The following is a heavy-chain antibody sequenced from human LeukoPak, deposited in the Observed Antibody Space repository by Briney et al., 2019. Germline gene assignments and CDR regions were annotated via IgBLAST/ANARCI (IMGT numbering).Heavy chain of an antibody. Sequence: SETLSLTCTVSGGSISSYYWSWIRQPPEKGLEYIGNIYYSGSTNYNPSFKSRVTISVDTSKNQFSLKLSSVTAADTAVYYCARHRTETGSLDLWGRGTVVIVSS. D-gene: IGHD3/OR15-3a*01. J-gene: IGHJ5*02. CDR3: ARHRTETGSLDL. CDR1: GGSISSYY. CDR2: IYYSGST. V-gene: IGHV4-59*08.